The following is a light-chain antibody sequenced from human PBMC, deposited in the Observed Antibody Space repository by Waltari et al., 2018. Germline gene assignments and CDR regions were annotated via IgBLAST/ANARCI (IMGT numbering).Light chain of an antibody. V-gene: IGLV2-14*01. J-gene: IGLJ1*01. CDR1: SSDVGGYNY. CDR3: SSYTSSSTYV. CDR2: EVS. Sequence: QSALTQPACVSVSPGQSITISCTGTSSDVGGYNYVSWYQQHPGKAPKLMIYEVSNRPSGVSNRFSGSTSGNTASLTISGLQAEDEADYYCSSYTSSSTYVFGTGTKVTVL.